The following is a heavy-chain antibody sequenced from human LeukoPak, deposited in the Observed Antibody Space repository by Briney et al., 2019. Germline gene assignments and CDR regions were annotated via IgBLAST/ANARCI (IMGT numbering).Heavy chain of an antibody. Sequence: SETLSLTCTVSGGSISGYYWSWIRQPPGEGLEWIGNIYYSGTTKYNPSLKSRVTILVDTSKNEFSLKLNSVTTADTAVYFCARDRYSSSSRWFDPWGQGTLVTVSS. CDR1: GGSISGYY. J-gene: IGHJ5*02. CDR2: IYYSGTT. V-gene: IGHV4-59*01. D-gene: IGHD6-6*01. CDR3: ARDRYSSSSRWFDP.